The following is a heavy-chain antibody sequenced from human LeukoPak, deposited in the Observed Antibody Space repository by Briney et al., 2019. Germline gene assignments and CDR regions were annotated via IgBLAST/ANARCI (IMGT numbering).Heavy chain of an antibody. Sequence: ASVKVSCKASGYTFNGYYIHWVRQAPGQGLEWMGWINPNSGSTNYAQKFQDRVTMTRETSINTAYMELSRLTSDDTATYYCARGKSNLVALNWLDPWGQGTLVTVSS. CDR2: INPNSGST. J-gene: IGHJ5*02. CDR3: ARGKSNLVALNWLDP. D-gene: IGHD5-24*01. V-gene: IGHV1-2*02. CDR1: GYTFNGYY.